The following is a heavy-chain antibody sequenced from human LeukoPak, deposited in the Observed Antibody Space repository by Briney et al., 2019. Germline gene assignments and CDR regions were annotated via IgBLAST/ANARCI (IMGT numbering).Heavy chain of an antibody. D-gene: IGHD1-26*01. CDR3: ARDPYSGSYWFDP. J-gene: IGHJ5*02. V-gene: IGHV4-34*01. CDR2: INHSGST. Sequence: PSETLSLTCAVYGGSFSGYYWSWIRNPPGKGLDWIGEINHSGSTNYNPSLKSRVTISVDTSKNQFSLKLSSVTAADTAVYYCARDPYSGSYWFDPWGQGTLVTVSS. CDR1: GGSFSGYY.